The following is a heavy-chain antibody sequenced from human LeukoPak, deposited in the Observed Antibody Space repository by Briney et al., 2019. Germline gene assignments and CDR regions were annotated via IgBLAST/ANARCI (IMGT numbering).Heavy chain of an antibody. CDR3: AREGSITMVRGVRPNGY. J-gene: IGHJ4*02. D-gene: IGHD3-10*01. CDR2: ISSSSSYI. Sequence: GGSLRLSCAASGFTFSSYSMNWVRQAPGKGLEWVSSISSSSSYIYYADSVKGRFTISRDNAKNSLYLQMNSLRAEDTAVYYCAREGSITMVRGVRPNGYWGQGTLVTVSS. CDR1: GFTFSSYS. V-gene: IGHV3-21*01.